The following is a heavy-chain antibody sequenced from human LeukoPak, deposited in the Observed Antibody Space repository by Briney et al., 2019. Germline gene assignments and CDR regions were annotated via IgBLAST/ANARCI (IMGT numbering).Heavy chain of an antibody. D-gene: IGHD6-19*01. CDR1: GFTFSSYS. J-gene: IGHJ4*02. CDR2: ISSSSSYI. CDR3: AREVSSSGWLVIFDY. V-gene: IGHV3-21*01. Sequence: GGSLRLSCAASGFTFSSYSMNWVRQAPGKGLEWVSSISSSSSYIYYADSVKGRFTISRDNAKNSLYLQMNSLRAEDTAVYYCAREVSSSGWLVIFDYWGPGTLVTVSS.